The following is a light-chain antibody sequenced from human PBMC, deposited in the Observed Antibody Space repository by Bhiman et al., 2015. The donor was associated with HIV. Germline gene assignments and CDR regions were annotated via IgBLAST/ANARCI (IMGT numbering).Light chain of an antibody. CDR3: AAWDDSLSGLI. Sequence: QSVLTQPPSASGTPGQRVTISCSGSSSNIGSNAVHWFRQLPGTTPKSVIHENDQRPSGVPDRFSGSKSGTSASLDISGLRSEDEADYYCAAWDDSLSGLILGGGTKLTVL. CDR1: SSNIGSNA. CDR2: END. V-gene: IGLV1-47*01. J-gene: IGLJ2*01.